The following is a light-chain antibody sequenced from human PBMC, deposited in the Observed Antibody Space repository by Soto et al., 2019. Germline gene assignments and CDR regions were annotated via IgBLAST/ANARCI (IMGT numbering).Light chain of an antibody. CDR1: SSDVGRYHL. J-gene: IGLJ2*01. CDR3: CSYAGGTSVV. Sequence: QSALTQPASVSGSPGQSITISCTGTSSDVGRYHLVSWYQQHPGKAPKLMIFEDTERPSGVSNRFSGSKSGNTASLTISGLQTEDEADYYCCSYAGGTSVVFGGGTTLTVL. V-gene: IGLV2-23*01. CDR2: EDT.